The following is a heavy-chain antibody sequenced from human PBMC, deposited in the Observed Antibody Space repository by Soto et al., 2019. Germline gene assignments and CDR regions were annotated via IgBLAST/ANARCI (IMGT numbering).Heavy chain of an antibody. CDR1: GGSISSYY. V-gene: IGHV4-4*07. Sequence: XGTLSLTCTVSGGSISSYYWSWIRQPAGKGLEWIGRIYTSGSTNYNPSLKSRVTMSVDTSKNQLSLKLSSVTAADTAVYYCARGVTPADFDYWGQGTLVTVSS. D-gene: IGHD4-4*01. J-gene: IGHJ4*02. CDR3: ARGVTPADFDY. CDR2: IYTSGST.